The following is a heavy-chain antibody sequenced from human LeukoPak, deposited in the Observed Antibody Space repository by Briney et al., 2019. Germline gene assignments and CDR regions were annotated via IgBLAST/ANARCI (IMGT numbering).Heavy chain of an antibody. J-gene: IGHJ6*04. V-gene: IGHV1-3*01. CDR3: ARNAEKSRLLGAMGV. D-gene: IGHD2-15*01. CDR2: INAGNGNT. CDR1: GYSFTSYV. Sequence: ASVKVSCKASGYSFTSYVMHWVRRAPGQRLEWMGWINAGNGNTKYLENFQGRVTFTRDTSASTVYMELSTLRSEDTAFYYCARNAEKSRLLGAMGVWGKGTTVTVSS.